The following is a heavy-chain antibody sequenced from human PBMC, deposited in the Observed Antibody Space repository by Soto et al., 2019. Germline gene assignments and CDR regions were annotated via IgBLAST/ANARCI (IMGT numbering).Heavy chain of an antibody. V-gene: IGHV3-53*01. D-gene: IGHD3-3*01. CDR1: EFTVSSNY. CDR3: ARGATYYDFWSGHYTSYTYYGMDV. J-gene: IGHJ6*02. Sequence: EVQLVESGGDLIQPGGSLRVSCAASEFTVSSNYMTWVRQAPGKGLECVSVIVTAGRANYAESVKGRFTNSRDNSKNTLYLQMNSLRVEDTAVYYCARGATYYDFWSGHYTSYTYYGMDVWGQGTTVTVS. CDR2: IVTAGRA.